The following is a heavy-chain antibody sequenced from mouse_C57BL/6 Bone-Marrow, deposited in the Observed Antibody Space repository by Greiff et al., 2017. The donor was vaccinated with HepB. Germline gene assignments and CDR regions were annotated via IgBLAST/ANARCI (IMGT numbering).Heavy chain of an antibody. J-gene: IGHJ3*01. D-gene: IGHD2-5*01. CDR3: ATYSNFLWFAY. Sequence: EVHLVESGGGLVKPGGSLKLSCAASGFTFSDYGMHWVRQAPEKGLEWVAYISSGSSTIYYADTVKGRFTISRDNAKNTLFLQMTSLRSEDTAMYYCATYSNFLWFAYWGQGTLVTVSA. CDR1: GFTFSDYG. CDR2: ISSGSSTI. V-gene: IGHV5-17*01.